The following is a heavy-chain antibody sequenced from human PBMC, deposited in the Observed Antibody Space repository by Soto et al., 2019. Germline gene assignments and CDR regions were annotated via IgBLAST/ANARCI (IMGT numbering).Heavy chain of an antibody. D-gene: IGHD6-19*01. CDR1: GFTFSDYY. CDR2: ISSSGSTI. CDR3: ARVRSSSGWYHPKYYYYYMDV. Sequence: QVQLVESGGGLVKPGGSLRLSCAASGFTFSDYYMSWIRQAPGKGLEWVSYISSSGSTIYYADSVKGRFTITRDNAKNSLFLQMNSLRAGDTAVYYCARVRSSSGWYHPKYYYYYMDVRGKGTTVTVSS. V-gene: IGHV3-11*01. J-gene: IGHJ6*03.